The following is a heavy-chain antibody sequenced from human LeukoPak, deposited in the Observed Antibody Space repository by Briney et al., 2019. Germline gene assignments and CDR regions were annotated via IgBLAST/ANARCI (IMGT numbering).Heavy chain of an antibody. D-gene: IGHD6-25*01. J-gene: IGHJ6*03. V-gene: IGHV3-13*01. CDR1: GFTFSSYD. Sequence: GGSLRLSCAASGFTFSSYDMHWVRQPTGKVLEWVSGIGTAGDIYYAGSVKGRFTISRENAKNSLYLQMNSLRAGDTAVYYCARDRGRYHMDVWGKGTTVTVSS. CDR2: IGTAGDI. CDR3: ARDRGRYHMDV.